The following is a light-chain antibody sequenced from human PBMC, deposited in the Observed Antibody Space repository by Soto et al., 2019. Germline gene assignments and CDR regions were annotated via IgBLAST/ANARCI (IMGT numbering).Light chain of an antibody. CDR2: EPS. CDR1: QNINTH. Sequence: EIVVTQSPATLSLSPGERATLSCRASQNINTHLAWYQQRPGQVPRLLIYEPSNRATGIPARFSGSGSGTDFTLTISSLEPEDFAVYYCLQRSNWLTFGGGTKVEIK. J-gene: IGKJ4*01. V-gene: IGKV3-11*01. CDR3: LQRSNWLT.